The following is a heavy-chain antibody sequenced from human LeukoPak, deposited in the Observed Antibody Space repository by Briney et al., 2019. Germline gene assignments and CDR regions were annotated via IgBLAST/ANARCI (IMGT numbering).Heavy chain of an antibody. CDR3: ARVSGIYYDSSGYYDFDY. Sequence: ASVKVSCTASGYTFSGYYMHWVRQPPGQGLEWMGWINPNSGGTNYAQKFQGRVTMTRDTSISTAYMELSRLRSDDTAVYYCARVSGIYYDSSGYYDFDYWGHGTLVTVSS. CDR2: INPNSGGT. CDR1: GYTFSGYY. J-gene: IGHJ4*01. V-gene: IGHV1-2*02. D-gene: IGHD3-22*01.